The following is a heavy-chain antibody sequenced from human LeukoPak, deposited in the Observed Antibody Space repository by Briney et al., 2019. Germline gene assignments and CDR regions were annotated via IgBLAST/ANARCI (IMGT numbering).Heavy chain of an antibody. D-gene: IGHD3-3*01. CDR1: GGSISSSSYY. Sequence: PSETLSLTCTVSGGSISSSSYYWGWIRQPPGKGLEWIGSIYYSGSTYYNPSLKSRVTISVDTSKNQFSLKLSSVTAADTAVYYCARVRHDPLEYGYYMDVWGKGTTVTVSS. V-gene: IGHV4-39*01. CDR2: IYYSGST. CDR3: ARVRHDPLEYGYYMDV. J-gene: IGHJ6*03.